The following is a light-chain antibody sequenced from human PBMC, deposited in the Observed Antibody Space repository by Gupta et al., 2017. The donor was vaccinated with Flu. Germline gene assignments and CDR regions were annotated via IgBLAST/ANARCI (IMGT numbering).Light chain of an antibody. J-gene: IGKJ1*01. V-gene: IGKV3-20*01. CDR3: QHYGSSPMT. Sequence: RASHGIDSGFFAWYQQKPGQSPRLLIYATSTRATGIPDRFSGSGSGTDFTLTISRLEAEDLAVYYCQHYGSSPMTFGQGTKVEI. CDR1: HGIDSGF. CDR2: ATS.